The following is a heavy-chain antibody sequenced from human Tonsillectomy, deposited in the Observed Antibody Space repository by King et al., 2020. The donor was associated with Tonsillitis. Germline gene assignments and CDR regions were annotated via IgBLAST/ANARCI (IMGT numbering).Heavy chain of an antibody. J-gene: IGHJ4*02. D-gene: IGHD6-19*01. V-gene: IGHV3-33*05. Sequence: VQLVESGGGVVQPGRSLSLSCAASGFSFSAYAMHWVRQAPGKGLEWVAIISSDGSRKNYADSVKGRFTISRDGSNNTLYLQMNSLRADDTAVYYCAGERLYSSGWGLDYWGQGTLLSVSS. CDR3: AGERLYSSGWGLDY. CDR1: GFSFSAYA. CDR2: ISSDGSRK.